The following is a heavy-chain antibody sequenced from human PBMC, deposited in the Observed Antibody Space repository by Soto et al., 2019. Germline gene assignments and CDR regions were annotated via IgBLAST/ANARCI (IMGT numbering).Heavy chain of an antibody. V-gene: IGHV3-66*03. J-gene: IGHJ6*02. Sequence: GGSLRLSCAAAGFTVSSNCMSWVRKATGKGLEWVSVIYSCGSTYYADSVKGRFTISRDNSKNTLYLQMNSLRAEDTAVYYCVRERGGFGELLYRVIPRVKIGGLRDYYYYGMDVWGQGTTVTVSS. CDR3: VRERGGFGELLYRVIPRVKIGGLRDYYYYGMDV. CDR2: IYSCGST. D-gene: IGHD3-10*01. CDR1: GFTVSSNC.